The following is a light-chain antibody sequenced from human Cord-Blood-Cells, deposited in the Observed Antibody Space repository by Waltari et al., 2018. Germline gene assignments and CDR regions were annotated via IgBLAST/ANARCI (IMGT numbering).Light chain of an antibody. J-gene: IGKJ4*01. CDR2: WAS. Sequence: DIVMTQSPDSLAVSLGERATINHKSSQSVLYSSNNKNYLAWYQQKPGQPPKLLIYWASTRESGVPDRFSGSGSGTDFTLTISSLQAEDVAVYYCQQYYSTPLTFGGGTKEEIK. CDR1: QSVLYSSNNKNY. V-gene: IGKV4-1*01. CDR3: QQYYSTPLT.